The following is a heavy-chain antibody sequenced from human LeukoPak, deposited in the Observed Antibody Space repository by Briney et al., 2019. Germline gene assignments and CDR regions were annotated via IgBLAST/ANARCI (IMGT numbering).Heavy chain of an antibody. D-gene: IGHD1-26*01. V-gene: IGHV1-3*01. CDR2: INAGNGNT. CDR1: GYTFTSYA. Sequence: GASVEVSCKASGYTFTSYAMHWVRQAPGQRLEWMGWINAGNGNTKYSQKFQGRVTITRDTSASTGYMELSSLRSEDTAVYYCARVGREVGATSTNYFDYWGQGTLVTVSS. CDR3: ARVGREVGATSTNYFDY. J-gene: IGHJ4*02.